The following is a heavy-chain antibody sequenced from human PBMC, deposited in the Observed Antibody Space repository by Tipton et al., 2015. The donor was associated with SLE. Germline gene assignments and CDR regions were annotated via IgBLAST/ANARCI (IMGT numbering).Heavy chain of an antibody. V-gene: IGHV3-30*02. J-gene: IGHJ4*02. CDR3: AKTLFGDYGDS. D-gene: IGHD4-17*01. Sequence: DSVKGRFTISRDSSKNTLYLQMNSLKTDDTAVYYCAKTLFGDYGDSWGQGTLVTVYS.